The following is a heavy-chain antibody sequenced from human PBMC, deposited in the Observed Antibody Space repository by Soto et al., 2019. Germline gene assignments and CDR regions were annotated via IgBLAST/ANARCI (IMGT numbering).Heavy chain of an antibody. J-gene: IGHJ6*02. V-gene: IGHV1-3*01. Sequence: ASVKVSCKASGYTFTSYAMHWVRQAPGQRLEWMGWINAGNGNTKYSQKFQGRVTITRDTSASPAYMELSSLRSEDTAVYYCARGGPSTRAYYYYGMDVWGQGTTVTVSS. CDR3: ARGGPSTRAYYYYGMDV. CDR2: INAGNGNT. D-gene: IGHD4-17*01. CDR1: GYTFTSYA.